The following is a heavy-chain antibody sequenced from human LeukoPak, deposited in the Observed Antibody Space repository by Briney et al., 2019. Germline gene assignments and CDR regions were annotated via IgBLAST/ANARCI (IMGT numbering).Heavy chain of an antibody. D-gene: IGHD6-19*01. J-gene: IGHJ4*02. CDR2: MNPNSCNT. V-gene: IGHV1-8*01. CDR1: GYTFTSCD. CDR3: TVGSSGRRDN. Sequence: ASVKLSCKASGYTFTSCDINWVRQATGPGLEWMGWMNPNSCNTGYGQSFQGRITMTRDISIGTVYMELSKLTSEDTAIYYCTVGSSGRRDNWGQGTLVTVSA.